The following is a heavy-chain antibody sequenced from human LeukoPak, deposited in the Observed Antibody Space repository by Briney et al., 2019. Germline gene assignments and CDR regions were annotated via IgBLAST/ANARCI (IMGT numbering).Heavy chain of an antibody. V-gene: IGHV4-59*08. CDR3: ARHYEPAERGLWFDP. CDR1: GASISTYY. CDR2: IYYSGST. Sequence: PSETLSLTCTVSGASISTYYWSCIRQPPGKGMEWIGYIYYSGSTNYNPSLKSRVTISVDTSKNQSSLKLSSVTAADTAVYYCARHYEPAERGLWFDPWGQGTLVTVSS. D-gene: IGHD2-2*01. J-gene: IGHJ5*02.